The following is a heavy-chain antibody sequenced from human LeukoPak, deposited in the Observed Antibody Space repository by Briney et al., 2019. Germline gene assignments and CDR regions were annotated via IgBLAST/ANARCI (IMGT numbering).Heavy chain of an antibody. V-gene: IGHV3-30*18. CDR3: AKGAVAGVYYYYGMDV. CDR2: ISYDGSNK. J-gene: IGHJ6*02. Sequence: PGRSLRLSCAASGFTFSSYGMHWVRQAPGKGLEWVAVISYDGSNKYYADSVKGRFTISRDNSKNTLYLQMNSLRAEDTAVYYCAKGAVAGVYYYYGMDVWGQGTTVTVSS. D-gene: IGHD6-19*01. CDR1: GFTFSSYG.